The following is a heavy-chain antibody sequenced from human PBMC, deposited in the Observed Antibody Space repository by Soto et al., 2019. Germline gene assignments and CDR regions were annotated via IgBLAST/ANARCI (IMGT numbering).Heavy chain of an antibody. D-gene: IGHD5-18*01. CDR2: ISAYNGNT. CDR1: GYTFTSYG. CDR3: ARAPALNVNTAQKFDY. J-gene: IGHJ4*02. V-gene: IGHV1-18*01. Sequence: QVQLVQSGAEVKKPGASVKVSCKVSGYTFTSYGISWVRQAPGQGLEWMGWISAYNGNTNYSQRPQGRVTLPTDTSTSTAYMELRSLRSDDTAVYFCARAPALNVNTAQKFDYWGQGTLVTVSS.